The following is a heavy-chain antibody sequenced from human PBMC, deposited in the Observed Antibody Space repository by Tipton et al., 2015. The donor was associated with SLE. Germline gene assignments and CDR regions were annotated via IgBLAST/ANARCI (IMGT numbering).Heavy chain of an antibody. CDR1: GFSFTSYA. D-gene: IGHD6-19*01. J-gene: IGHJ5*02. Sequence: SLRLSCAASGFSFTSYAMNWVRQAPGKGLEWVSGVYGGSGDTLYADSMKGRFTTSRDNAKSSVFLQMDSLRVEDTGVYYCAKVGVTFSSGWYRVDLWGPGTPVTVSS. V-gene: IGHV3-23*03. CDR2: VYGGSGDT. CDR3: AKVGVTFSSGWYRVDL.